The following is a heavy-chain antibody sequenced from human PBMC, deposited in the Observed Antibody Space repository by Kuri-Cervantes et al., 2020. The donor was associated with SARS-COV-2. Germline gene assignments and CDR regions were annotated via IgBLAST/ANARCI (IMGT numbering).Heavy chain of an antibody. D-gene: IGHD4-17*01. Sequence: SETLSLTCAVYGGSFSGYYWSWIRQPPGKGLEWIGEINHSGCTNYNPSLKSRVTISVDTSKNQFSLKLSSVTAADTAVYYCARLSTVTDNYGMDVWGQGTTVTVSS. CDR1: GGSFSGYY. CDR3: ARLSTVTDNYGMDV. J-gene: IGHJ6*02. CDR2: INHSGCT. V-gene: IGHV4-34*01.